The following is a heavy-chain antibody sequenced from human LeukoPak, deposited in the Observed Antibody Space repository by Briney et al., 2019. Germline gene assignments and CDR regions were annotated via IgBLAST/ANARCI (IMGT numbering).Heavy chain of an antibody. CDR3: ASLYGSGSYYFDY. D-gene: IGHD3-10*01. Sequence: SETLSLTCTVSGGSISSYYWSWIRQPPGKGLEWIGYIYYSGSTNYNPSLKSRVTISVDTSKNQFSLKLSSVTAADTAVYYCASLYGSGSYYFDYWGRGTLVTVSS. V-gene: IGHV4-59*01. J-gene: IGHJ4*02. CDR1: GGSISSYY. CDR2: IYYSGST.